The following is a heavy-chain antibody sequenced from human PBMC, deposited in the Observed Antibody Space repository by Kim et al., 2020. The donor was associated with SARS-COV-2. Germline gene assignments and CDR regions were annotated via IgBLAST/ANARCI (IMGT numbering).Heavy chain of an antibody. J-gene: IGHJ4*02. D-gene: IGHD6-13*01. CDR3: ARPPGIAAAGDY. V-gene: IGHV3-53*01. Sequence: YAAESGKVSFTSSRDNSKNTLYLQINSLRAEDTAVYYCARPPGIAAAGDYWGQGTLVTVSS.